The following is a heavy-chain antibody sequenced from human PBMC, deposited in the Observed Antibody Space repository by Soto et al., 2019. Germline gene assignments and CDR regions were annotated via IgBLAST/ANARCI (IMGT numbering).Heavy chain of an antibody. J-gene: IGHJ4*02. V-gene: IGHV3-7*01. CDR2: IKQDGSEK. CDR1: GFTFSSYW. CDR3: ARDRAQPGYCSGGSCYSDY. Sequence: GGSLRLSCAASGFTFSSYWMSWVRQAPGKGLEWVANIKQDGSEKYYVDSVKGRFTISRDNAKNSLYLQMNSLRAEDTAVYYCARDRAQPGYCSGGSCYSDYWGQGTLVTVSS. D-gene: IGHD2-15*01.